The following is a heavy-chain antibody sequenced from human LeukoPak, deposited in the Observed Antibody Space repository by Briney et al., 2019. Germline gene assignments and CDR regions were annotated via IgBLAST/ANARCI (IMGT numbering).Heavy chain of an antibody. CDR1: GGSISSGGYY. V-gene: IGHV4-31*03. D-gene: IGHD2-2*01. Sequence: SQTLSLTCTVSGGSISSGGYYWSWIRQHPGKGLEWIGYIYYSGSTYYNPSLKTRVTISVETSKNQFSLKLSSVTAADTAVYYCARGSRYCSSTSCYVTDYYYYYGMDVWGQGTTVTVSS. CDR2: IYYSGST. J-gene: IGHJ6*02. CDR3: ARGSRYCSSTSCYVTDYYYYYGMDV.